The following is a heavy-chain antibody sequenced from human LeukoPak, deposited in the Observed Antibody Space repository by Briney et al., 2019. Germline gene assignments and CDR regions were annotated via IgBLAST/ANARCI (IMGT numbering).Heavy chain of an antibody. J-gene: IGHJ4*02. Sequence: SETLSLTCTVSGGSISSSSYYWGWIRQPPGKGLEWIGSIYYSGSTYYNPSLKSRVTISVDTSKNQFSLKLSSVTAADTAVYYCAREVTAATQWGQGTLVTVSS. V-gene: IGHV4-39*07. CDR2: IYYSGST. CDR1: GGSISSSSYY. CDR3: AREVTAATQ. D-gene: IGHD6-25*01.